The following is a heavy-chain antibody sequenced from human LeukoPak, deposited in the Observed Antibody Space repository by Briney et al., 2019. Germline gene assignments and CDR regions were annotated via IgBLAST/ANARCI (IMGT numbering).Heavy chain of an antibody. J-gene: IGHJ4*02. CDR3: AKSNYFDSGGYYFFDY. D-gene: IGHD3-22*01. CDR1: GFTFSKYA. CDR2: ISVSGGST. Sequence: PGGSLRLSCAASGFTFSKYAMTWVRQAPGKGLEWVSGISVSGGSTNYADSVKGRFIISRDNSKNTLYLQMNSLRAEDTAVYYCAKSNYFDSGGYYFFDYWGQGTLVTVSS. V-gene: IGHV3-23*01.